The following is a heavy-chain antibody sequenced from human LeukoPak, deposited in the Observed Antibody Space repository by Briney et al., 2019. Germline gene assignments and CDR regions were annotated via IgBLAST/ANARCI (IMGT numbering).Heavy chain of an antibody. CDR2: IKQDGREK. CDR1: GFTFSSYW. Sequence: GGSLTLSCAASGFTFSSYWMSWVRQSPGKGLEWVANIKQDGREKYYVDSVKGRFTISRDNAKNSLYLQMNSLRAEDTAVYYCARAIADYYYYYMDVWGKGTTVTVSS. CDR3: ARAIADYYYYYMDV. D-gene: IGHD2-21*01. J-gene: IGHJ6*03. V-gene: IGHV3-7*01.